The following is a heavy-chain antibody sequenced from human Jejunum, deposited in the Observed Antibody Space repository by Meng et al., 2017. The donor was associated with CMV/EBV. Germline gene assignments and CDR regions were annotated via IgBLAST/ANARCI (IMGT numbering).Heavy chain of an antibody. CDR2: IKSDGSST. Sequence: SGFTFSRYWMSWVRQAPGKGLVWVSRIKSDGSSTTYADSVKGRFTISKDNAKNTLYLQMNSLRAEDTAVYYCARDNDGSSHYSQFDYWGQGTLVTVSS. D-gene: IGHD3-22*01. V-gene: IGHV3-74*03. CDR1: GFTFSRYW. CDR3: ARDNDGSSHYSQFDY. J-gene: IGHJ4*02.